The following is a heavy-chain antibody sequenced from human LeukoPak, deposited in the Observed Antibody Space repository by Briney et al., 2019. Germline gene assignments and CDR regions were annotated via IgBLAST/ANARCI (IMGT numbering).Heavy chain of an antibody. D-gene: IGHD5-18*01. J-gene: IGHJ6*02. Sequence: GESLKISCKGSGYSFTSYWISWVRQMPGKGLEWMGRIDPSDSYTNYSPSFQGHVTISADKSISTAYLQWSSLKASDTAMYYRARQLKLYYYYGMDVWGQGTTVTVSS. CDR3: ARQLKLYYYYGMDV. CDR2: IDPSDSYT. V-gene: IGHV5-10-1*01. CDR1: GYSFTSYW.